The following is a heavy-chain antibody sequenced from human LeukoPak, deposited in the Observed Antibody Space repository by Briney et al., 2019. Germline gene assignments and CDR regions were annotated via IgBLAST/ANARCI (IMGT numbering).Heavy chain of an antibody. CDR1: GYTFTGYF. D-gene: IGHD3-22*01. CDR3: ARAEVIDY. J-gene: IGHJ4*02. Sequence: ASVKVSFKASGYTFTGYFMHWVRQAPGQGLEWMGWINPNSGGTNYAQKFQGRVTMTRDTSISTAYMELTSLRSDDTAVYYCARAEVIDYWGQGTLVTVSS. V-gene: IGHV1-2*02. CDR2: INPNSGGT.